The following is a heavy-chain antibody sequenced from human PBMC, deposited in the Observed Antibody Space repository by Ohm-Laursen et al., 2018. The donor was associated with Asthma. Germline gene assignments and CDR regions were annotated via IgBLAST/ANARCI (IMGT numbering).Heavy chain of an antibody. CDR1: GFSLSTRGVA. CDR2: IYWDDDK. J-gene: IGHJ3*01. V-gene: IGHV2-5*02. D-gene: IGHD2-2*02. Sequence: TQTLTLTRPFSGFSLSTRGVAVGWIRQPPGKALEWLALIYWDDDKRYSPSLTSRLTITKDTSKNQVVLTMTNMDPVDTATYYCAHTVCSSSCYTGFDFWGQGTVVTVSS. CDR3: AHTVCSSSCYTGFDF.